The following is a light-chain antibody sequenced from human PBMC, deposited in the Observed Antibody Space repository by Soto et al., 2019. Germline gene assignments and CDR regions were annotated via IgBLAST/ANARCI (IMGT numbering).Light chain of an antibody. CDR1: KLGDKY. J-gene: IGLJ2*01. CDR3: QAWDSSTGVV. CDR2: QDN. Sequence: SYELTQPPSVSVSPGQTASITCSGDKLGDKYACWYQQKAGQSPVLVIYQDNKRPSGIPERFSGSNSGNTATLTISGTQAMDEADYYCQAWDSSTGVVFGGGTKVTVL. V-gene: IGLV3-1*01.